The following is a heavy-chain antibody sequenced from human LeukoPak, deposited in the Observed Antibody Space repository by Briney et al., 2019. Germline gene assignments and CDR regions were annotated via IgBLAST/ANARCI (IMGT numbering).Heavy chain of an antibody. V-gene: IGHV1-18*01. CDR1: GYTCTSHG. CDR2: ISVYNGNT. D-gene: IGHD3-16*01. Sequence: ASLKVSCKASGYTCTSHGITWVRQAPGQGLEWMGWISVYNGNTKYSQKLQGRVTMTTDTSTRTVCMELRSLRSDDTAVYYCARDPSLGLYTGGMEAFDIWGQGTVVTVSS. J-gene: IGHJ3*02. CDR3: ARDPSLGLYTGGMEAFDI.